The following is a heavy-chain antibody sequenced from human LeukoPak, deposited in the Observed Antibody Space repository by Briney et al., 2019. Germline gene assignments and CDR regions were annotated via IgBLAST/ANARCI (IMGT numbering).Heavy chain of an antibody. CDR3: AKDLGYSGYGYYYYYYGMDV. D-gene: IGHD5-12*01. CDR1: GFTFDDYT. J-gene: IGHJ6*02. Sequence: GGSLRLSCAASGFTFDDYTMHWVRQAPGKGLEWVSLIIWDGGSTYYADSVKGRFTISRDNSKNSLYLQMNSLRTEDTALYYCAKDLGYSGYGYYYYYYGMDVWGQGTTVTVSS. V-gene: IGHV3-43*01. CDR2: IIWDGGST.